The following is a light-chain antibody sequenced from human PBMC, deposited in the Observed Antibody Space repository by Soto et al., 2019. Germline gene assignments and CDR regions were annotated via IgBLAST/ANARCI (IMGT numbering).Light chain of an antibody. CDR1: SSDVGGYNY. V-gene: IGLV2-14*01. Sequence: QSALTQPASVSGSPGQSITISCTGTSSDVGGYNYVSWYQQDPGKAPKLMIYDVTNRPSGVSNRFSGSKSGNTASLTISGLHAEDEADYYCSSFTSGNTLVFGTGTKVTVL. CDR3: SSFTSGNTLV. CDR2: DVT. J-gene: IGLJ1*01.